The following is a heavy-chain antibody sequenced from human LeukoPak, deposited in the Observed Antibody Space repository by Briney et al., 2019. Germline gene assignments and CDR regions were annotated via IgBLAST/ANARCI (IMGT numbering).Heavy chain of an antibody. CDR3: ARDLVTVTKGYDI. D-gene: IGHD4-17*01. V-gene: IGHV4-59*11. J-gene: IGHJ3*02. Sequence: SDTLSLTCAVSGDSFSSHYWTWIRQPPGRGLEWIGYISYIGTTNYNPTLKSRVTISIDTSKNQFSLELSSVTTADTAVYYCARDLVTVTKGYDIWGLGTMVSVSS. CDR2: ISYIGTT. CDR1: GDSFSSHY.